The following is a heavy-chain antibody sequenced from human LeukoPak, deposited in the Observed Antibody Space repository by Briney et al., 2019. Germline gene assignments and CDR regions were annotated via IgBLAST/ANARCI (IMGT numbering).Heavy chain of an antibody. J-gene: IGHJ4*02. Sequence: GGSLRLSCAASGFTFSSYAMSWVRQAPGQGLEWVSAISGSGGSTYYADSVKGRFTISRDNSKNTLYLQMSSLRAEDTAVYYCAKRYSGYYFIDYWGQGTLVTGSS. D-gene: IGHD5-12*01. CDR3: AKRYSGYYFIDY. CDR1: GFTFSSYA. V-gene: IGHV3-23*01. CDR2: ISGSGGST.